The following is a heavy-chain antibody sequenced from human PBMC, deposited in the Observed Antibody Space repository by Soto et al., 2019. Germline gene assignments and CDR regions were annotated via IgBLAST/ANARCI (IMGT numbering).Heavy chain of an antibody. J-gene: IGHJ6*02. CDR2: IDQNGIT. V-gene: IGHV4-4*02. Sequence: SETLSLTCDVSGGSISSSKWWTWVRQPPGKGLEWIGKIDQNGITNYNPSLESRVTISKDKSTNQLFLNLTSVTAADTAMYYCVRMNRDYYYYGMDVWGQGTTVTVSS. CDR1: GGSISSSKW. CDR3: VRMNRDYYYYGMDV.